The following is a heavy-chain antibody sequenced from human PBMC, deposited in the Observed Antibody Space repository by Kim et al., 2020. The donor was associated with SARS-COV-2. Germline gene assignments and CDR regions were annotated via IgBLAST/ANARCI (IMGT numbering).Heavy chain of an antibody. J-gene: IGHJ4*02. V-gene: IGHV1-8*01. CDR3: ARAHEKSSIAARRYFDY. D-gene: IGHD6-6*01. Sequence: FQGRVTMTRNTSISTAYMELSSLRSEDTAVYYCARAHEKSSIAARRYFDYWGQGTLVTVSS.